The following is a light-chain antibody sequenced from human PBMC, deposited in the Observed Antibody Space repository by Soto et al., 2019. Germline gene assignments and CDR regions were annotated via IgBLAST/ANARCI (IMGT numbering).Light chain of an antibody. CDR1: SSNIGAGYD. J-gene: IGLJ3*02. CDR2: GNS. V-gene: IGLV1-40*01. Sequence: QSVLTQPPSVSGAPGQRVTISFTGSSSNIGAGYDVHWYQQLPGTAPKLLIYGNSNRPSVVPDRFSGSKSGTSASLAITGLQAEDEADYDCQSYDSSLSARVFGGGTKLTVL. CDR3: QSYDSSLSARV.